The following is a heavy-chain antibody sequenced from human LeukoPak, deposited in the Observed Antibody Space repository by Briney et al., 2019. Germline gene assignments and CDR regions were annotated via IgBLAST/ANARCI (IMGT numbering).Heavy chain of an antibody. CDR3: ARVPTRGAFDI. CDR1: GASITSYH. D-gene: IGHD6-6*01. CDR2: MFYSGST. Sequence: SETLSLTCTVSGASITSYHWSWIRQPAGKGLEWIGRMFYSGSTYYNPSLKSRVTISVDTSKNQFSLKLSSVTAADTAVYYCARVPTRGAFDIWGQGTMVTVSS. J-gene: IGHJ3*02. V-gene: IGHV4-4*07.